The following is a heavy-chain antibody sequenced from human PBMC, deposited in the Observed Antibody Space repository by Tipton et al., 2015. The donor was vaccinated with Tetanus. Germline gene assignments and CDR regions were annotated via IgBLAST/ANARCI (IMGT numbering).Heavy chain of an antibody. CDR1: GGSFSLYY. Sequence: TLSLTCTVSGGSFSLYYWNWVRQSPGKGLEWIGEISHSGSSSYSPSLKSRVTISVDTSKNQFSLRLRSVAAADTAVYYCARGGWDAYNNPLGAFDVWGRGTTVTVSS. CDR3: ARGGWDAYNNPLGAFDV. D-gene: IGHD5-24*01. V-gene: IGHV4-34*01. CDR2: ISHSGSS. J-gene: IGHJ3*01.